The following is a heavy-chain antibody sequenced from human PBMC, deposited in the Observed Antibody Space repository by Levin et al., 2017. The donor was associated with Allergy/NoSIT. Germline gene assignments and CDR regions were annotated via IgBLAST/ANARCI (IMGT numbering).Heavy chain of an antibody. D-gene: IGHD6-13*01. J-gene: IGHJ5*02. CDR2: ISSSSSTI. Sequence: QAGGSLRLSCAASGFTFSSYSMNWVRQAPGKGLEWVSYISSSSSTIYYADSVKGRFTISRDNAKNSLYLQMNSLRDEDTAVYYCARGGIAAAGRSGWFDPWGQGTLVTVSS. V-gene: IGHV3-48*02. CDR1: GFTFSSYS. CDR3: ARGGIAAAGRSGWFDP.